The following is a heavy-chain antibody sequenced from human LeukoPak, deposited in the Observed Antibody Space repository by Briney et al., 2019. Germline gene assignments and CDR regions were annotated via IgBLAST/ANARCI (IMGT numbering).Heavy chain of an antibody. CDR1: GNSISSGDYY. V-gene: IGHV4-61*02. Sequence: SETLSLTCTVSGNSISSGDYYWSWIRQPAGKGLEWIGRIYTSGSTTYNPSLKSRVTISGDTSENQFSLKLSSVTAADTAVYYCARRDPVAGGFDYWGQGTLVTVSS. CDR3: ARRDPVAGGFDY. D-gene: IGHD6-19*01. J-gene: IGHJ4*02. CDR2: IYTSGST.